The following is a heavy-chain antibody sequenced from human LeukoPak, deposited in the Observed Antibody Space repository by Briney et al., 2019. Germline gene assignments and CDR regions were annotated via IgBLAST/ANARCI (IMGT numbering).Heavy chain of an antibody. CDR1: GFTFSSYS. V-gene: IGHV3-21*01. CDR3: ARDKTLITIFGVVADAFDI. CDR2: ISSSSSYI. J-gene: IGHJ3*02. D-gene: IGHD3-3*01. Sequence: PGGSLRLSCAASGFTFSSYSMNWVRQAPGKGLEWVSSISSSSSYIYYADSVKGRFTISRDNAKNSLYLQMNSLRAEDTAVYYCARDKTLITIFGVVADAFDIWGQGTMVTVSS.